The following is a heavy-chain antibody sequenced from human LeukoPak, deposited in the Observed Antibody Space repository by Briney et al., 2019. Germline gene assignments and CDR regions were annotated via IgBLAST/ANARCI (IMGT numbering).Heavy chain of an antibody. CDR1: GFTFSDYY. CDR2: ISSSGSTI. D-gene: IGHD3-10*01. J-gene: IGHJ4*02. Sequence: GGSLRLACAASGFTFSDYYMSWIRHAPGKGLEWVSYISSSGSTIYYADSVKGRFTISRDNAKNSLYLQMNSLRAEDTAVYYCAGARWFGEGYFDYWGQGTLVTVSS. CDR3: AGARWFGEGYFDY. V-gene: IGHV3-11*01.